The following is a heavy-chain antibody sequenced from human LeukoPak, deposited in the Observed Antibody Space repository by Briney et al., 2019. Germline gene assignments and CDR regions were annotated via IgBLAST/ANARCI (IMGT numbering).Heavy chain of an antibody. Sequence: SETLSLTCTVSGGSISSYYWSWIRQPPGQGLEWIGYIYSSGSTNYNPSLKSRVTISVDTSKNQFSLKLSSVTAADTAVYYCARHRSSSSFYFDYWGQGTLITLSS. D-gene: IGHD6-6*01. V-gene: IGHV4-4*09. CDR3: ARHRSSSSFYFDY. CDR1: GGSISSYY. CDR2: IYSSGST. J-gene: IGHJ4*02.